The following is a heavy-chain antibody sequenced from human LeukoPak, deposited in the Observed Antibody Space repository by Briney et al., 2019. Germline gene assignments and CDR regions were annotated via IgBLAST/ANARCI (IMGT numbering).Heavy chain of an antibody. CDR2: ISGSGAST. J-gene: IGHJ6*03. Sequence: GGSLRLSCAASGFTFSTYGMSWVRQAPGKGLEWVSSISGSGASTYYADSVKGRFTISRDNSKNTLYLQMNSLRADDTAVYYCARSLRVRGVPDYMDVWGKGTTVTISS. CDR3: ARSLRVRGVPDYMDV. D-gene: IGHD3-10*01. CDR1: GFTFSTYG. V-gene: IGHV3-23*01.